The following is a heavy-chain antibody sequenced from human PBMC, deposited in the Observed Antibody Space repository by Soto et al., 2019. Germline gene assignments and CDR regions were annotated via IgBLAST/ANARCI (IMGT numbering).Heavy chain of an antibody. D-gene: IGHD3-22*01. CDR3: ARGLRYDCSGGADY. CDR2: INHSGST. Sequence: QVQLQQWGAGLLKPSETLSLTCAVYGGSFSGYYWSWIRQPPGKGLEWIGEINHSGSTNYNPSLKSRVTISVDTSTNQFSLKLSSVTAADTAVYYCARGLRYDCSGGADYWGQGTLVTVSS. J-gene: IGHJ4*02. V-gene: IGHV4-34*01. CDR1: GGSFSGYY.